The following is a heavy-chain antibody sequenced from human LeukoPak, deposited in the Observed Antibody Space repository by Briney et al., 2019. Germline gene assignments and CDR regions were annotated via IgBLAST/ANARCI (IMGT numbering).Heavy chain of an antibody. CDR1: GGSFSGYY. V-gene: IGHV4-34*01. CDR3: ARGSLRHGYGGYYFDY. Sequence: SETLSLTCAVYGGSFSGYYWSWIRQPPGKGLEWIGEINHSGSTNYNPSLKSRVTISVDTSKNQFSLKLSSVTAADTAVYYCARGSLRHGYGGYYFDYWGQGTLVTVSS. CDR2: INHSGST. D-gene: IGHD2-15*01. J-gene: IGHJ4*02.